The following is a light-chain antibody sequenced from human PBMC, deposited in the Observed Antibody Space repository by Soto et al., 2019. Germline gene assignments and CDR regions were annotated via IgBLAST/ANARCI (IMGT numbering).Light chain of an antibody. V-gene: IGKV1-5*03. CDR3: QHYNTYPWT. Sequence: DIQMTQSPSTLSASVGDRVTVTCRASRSISSWLAWYQQKAGKAPKLLIYKASALESGVPSRFSGSGSGTEFTLTISSLEPEDFATYYCQHYNTYPWTFDQGTKVEIK. J-gene: IGKJ1*01. CDR1: RSISSW. CDR2: KAS.